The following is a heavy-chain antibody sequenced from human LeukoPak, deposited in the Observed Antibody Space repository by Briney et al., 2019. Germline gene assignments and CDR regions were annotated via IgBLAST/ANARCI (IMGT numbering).Heavy chain of an antibody. J-gene: IGHJ4*02. V-gene: IGHV3-30*02. Sequence: GGSLRLSCAASGFTFSGYGMHWVRQALGKGLEWVAFIRYDGSNKFYADSVKGRFTISRDNSKSTLFLQMNSLRAEDTAVYYCAKLPYCSNSNCYAFFEDYWGQGTLVTVSS. CDR1: GFTFSGYG. CDR3: AKLPYCSNSNCYAFFEDY. D-gene: IGHD2-2*01. CDR2: IRYDGSNK.